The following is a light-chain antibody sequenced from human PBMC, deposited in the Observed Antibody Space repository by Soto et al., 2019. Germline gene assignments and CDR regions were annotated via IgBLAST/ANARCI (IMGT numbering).Light chain of an antibody. V-gene: IGLV2-14*01. CDR3: ASYTISGTYV. Sequence: QSVLTQPASVSGSPGQSITISCTGTNVDVGGYNYVSWYQHHPGKAPKLLIFEVSNRPSGVSNRFSGSKSGNTASLTISGLQSEDEADYYCASYTISGTYVFGTGTKVTVL. J-gene: IGLJ1*01. CDR1: NVDVGGYNY. CDR2: EVS.